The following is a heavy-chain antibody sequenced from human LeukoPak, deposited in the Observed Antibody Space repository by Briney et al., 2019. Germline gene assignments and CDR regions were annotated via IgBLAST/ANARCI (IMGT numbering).Heavy chain of an antibody. V-gene: IGHV1-2*06. CDR1: GYTFTGYY. CDR2: INPNSGGT. Sequence: ASVKVSCKASGYTFTGYYMHWVRQAPGQGLEWMGRINPNSGGTNYAQKFQGRVTMTRDTSISTAYMELGRLRSDDTAVYYCAREPVGQWLVLYYYYGMDVWGQGTTVTVSS. J-gene: IGHJ6*02. CDR3: AREPVGQWLVLYYYYGMDV. D-gene: IGHD6-19*01.